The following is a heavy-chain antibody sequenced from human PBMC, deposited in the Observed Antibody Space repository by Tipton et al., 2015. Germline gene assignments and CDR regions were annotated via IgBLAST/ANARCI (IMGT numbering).Heavy chain of an antibody. V-gene: IGHV3-23*01. CDR1: GFTFSSYA. Sequence: SLRLSCTASGFTFSSYAMSWVRQAPGKGLEWVSTITNSGGGTYYADSVKGRFTISRDNAKNSLYLQMNSLRAEDTAVYYCARDKGPYSRSSGQYYYGMDVWGQGTTVTLSS. D-gene: IGHD6-6*01. J-gene: IGHJ6*02. CDR3: ARDKGPYSRSSGQYYYGMDV. CDR2: ITNSGGGT.